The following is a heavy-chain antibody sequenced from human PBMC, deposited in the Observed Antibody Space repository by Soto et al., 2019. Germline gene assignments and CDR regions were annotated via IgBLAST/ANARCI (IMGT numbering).Heavy chain of an antibody. CDR2: ISYDGSNK. CDR3: ARARWSIAARLLLDEFDP. D-gene: IGHD6-6*01. Sequence: QVQLVESGGGVVQPGRSLRLSCAASGFTFSSYAMHWVRQAPGKGLEWVAVISYDGSNKYYADSVKGRFTISRDNSKNTLYLQMNSLRAEDTAVYYCARARWSIAARLLLDEFDPWGQGTLVTVSS. J-gene: IGHJ5*02. V-gene: IGHV3-30-3*01. CDR1: GFTFSSYA.